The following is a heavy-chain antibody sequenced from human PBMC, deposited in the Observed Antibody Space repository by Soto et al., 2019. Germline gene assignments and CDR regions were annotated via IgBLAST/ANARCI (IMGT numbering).Heavy chain of an antibody. CDR1: RFTFSAYA. V-gene: IGHV3-23*01. D-gene: IGHD1-26*01. CDR3: AKGHYSGSYLADY. J-gene: IGHJ4*02. Sequence: GGSLRLSCAASRFTFSAYAMSWVRQAPGKGLEWVSAISGSGGSTYYSDSVKGRFTISRDNSKNTLYLQMNSLRAEDTAVYYCAKGHYSGSYLADYWGQGTLVTVSS. CDR2: ISGSGGST.